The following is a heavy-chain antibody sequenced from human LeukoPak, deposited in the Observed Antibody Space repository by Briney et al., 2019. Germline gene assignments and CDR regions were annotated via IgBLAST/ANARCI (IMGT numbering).Heavy chain of an antibody. CDR3: ARQGDGYNTYYYYYYMDV. CDR2: IYYSGST. Sequence: PSETLSLTCTVSGGSISSSSYYWGWIPQPPGKGLEWIGSIYYSGSTYYNPSLKSRVTISVDTSKNQFSLKLSSVTAADTAVYYCARQGDGYNTYYYYYYMDVWGKGTTVTVSS. CDR1: GGSISSSSYY. J-gene: IGHJ6*03. D-gene: IGHD5-24*01. V-gene: IGHV4-39*01.